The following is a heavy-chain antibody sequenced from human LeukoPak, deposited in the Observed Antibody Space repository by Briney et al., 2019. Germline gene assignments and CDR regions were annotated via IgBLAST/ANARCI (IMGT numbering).Heavy chain of an antibody. CDR2: MNPNSGNT. CDR3: ARRHFYGSGSYFSFDY. D-gene: IGHD3-10*01. CDR1: GYPFTTYD. J-gene: IGHJ4*02. V-gene: IGHV1-8*03. Sequence: ASVQVSCKASGYPFTTYDIHWLRQATGQGLEWMGWMNPNSGNTGYAQKFQGRVTITRNTSINTAYLELSSLRSEDTAVYYCARRHFYGSGSYFSFDYWGQGTLVTVSS.